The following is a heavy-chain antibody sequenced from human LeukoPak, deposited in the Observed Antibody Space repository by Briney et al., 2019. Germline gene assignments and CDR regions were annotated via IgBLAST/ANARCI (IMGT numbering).Heavy chain of an antibody. CDR2: ISRSSTYI. V-gene: IGHV3-21*01. CDR3: ARLLGMTMFGEADAFEV. Sequence: KPGGSLRLSCAASGFTFTSYSMNWVRQAPGKGLEWVSSISRSSTYIYYADSVKGRFTISRDNAKNSLYLQMNSLRAEDTAVYYCARLLGMTMFGEADAFEVWGQGTRVTVSS. J-gene: IGHJ3*01. D-gene: IGHD3-10*02. CDR1: GFTFTSYS.